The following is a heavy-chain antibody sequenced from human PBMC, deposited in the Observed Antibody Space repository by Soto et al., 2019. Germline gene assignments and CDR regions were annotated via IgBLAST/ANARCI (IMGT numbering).Heavy chain of an antibody. CDR2: IYYSGST. D-gene: IGHD5-12*01. CDR3: ARHSGYSGYDFDY. J-gene: IGHJ4*02. CDR1: GGSISSYY. Sequence: SETLSLTCTVSGGSISSYYWSWIRQPPGKGLEWIGYIYYSGSTNYNPSLKSRVTISVDTSKNQFSLKLSSVTAADTAVYYCARHSGYSGYDFDYWGQGTLVTISS. V-gene: IGHV4-59*08.